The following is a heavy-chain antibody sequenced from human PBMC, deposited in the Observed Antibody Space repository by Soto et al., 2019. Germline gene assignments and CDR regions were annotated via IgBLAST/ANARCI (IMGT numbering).Heavy chain of an antibody. D-gene: IGHD3-3*01. CDR3: ARGGRRFDYDFWSGYPTAYYYYGMDV. CDR1: GGSISSYY. Sequence: LSLTCTVSGGSISSYYWSWIRQPPGKGLEWIGYIYYSGSTNYNPSLKSRVTISVDTSKNQFSLKLSSVTAADTAVYYCARGGRRFDYDFWSGYPTAYYYYGMDVWGQGTTVTVSS. V-gene: IGHV4-59*01. J-gene: IGHJ6*02. CDR2: IYYSGST.